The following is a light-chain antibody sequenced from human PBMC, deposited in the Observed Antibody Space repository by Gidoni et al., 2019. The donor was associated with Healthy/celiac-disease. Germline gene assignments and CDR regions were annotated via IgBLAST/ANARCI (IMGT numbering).Light chain of an antibody. Sequence: QSAMTQPRPVSAYPGQSVTISCTGTSSDVGGYNYVSWYQQHPGKAPKLMIYDVSKRPSGVPDRFSGSKSGNTASLTISGLQAEDEADYYCCSYAGSYTFSVFGGGTKLTVL. CDR3: CSYAGSYTFSV. V-gene: IGLV2-11*01. J-gene: IGLJ2*01. CDR1: SSDVGGYNY. CDR2: DVS.